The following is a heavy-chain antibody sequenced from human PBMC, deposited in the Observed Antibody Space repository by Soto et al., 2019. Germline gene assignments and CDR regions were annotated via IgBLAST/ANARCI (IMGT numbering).Heavy chain of an antibody. Sequence: QVHLVESGAGVVQPGRSLRLSCAASGFTFSSYGMHWVRQAPGKGLEWVALTWNDGTNKYYADSVKGRFTISRDNSKNTLYLQMNSLRVEDTAVYDCARDLDLYGDSCLDSWGQGSLVTVSS. J-gene: IGHJ5*01. CDR1: GFTFSSYG. D-gene: IGHD4-17*01. CDR2: TWNDGTNK. V-gene: IGHV3-33*01. CDR3: ARDLDLYGDSCLDS.